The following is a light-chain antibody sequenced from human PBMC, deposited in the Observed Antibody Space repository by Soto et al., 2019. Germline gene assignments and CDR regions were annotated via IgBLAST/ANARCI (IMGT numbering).Light chain of an antibody. CDR2: GAS. Sequence: IVLTLSPGTLSLSPGERATLSCRASQSVSSSYLAWYQQKPGQAPRLLIYGASSRATGIPDRFSGSGSGTEFTLTISRLGPEDFAVYYCQQYGSSPWMFGQGTKVDIK. CDR1: QSVSSSY. CDR3: QQYGSSPWM. J-gene: IGKJ1*01. V-gene: IGKV3-20*01.